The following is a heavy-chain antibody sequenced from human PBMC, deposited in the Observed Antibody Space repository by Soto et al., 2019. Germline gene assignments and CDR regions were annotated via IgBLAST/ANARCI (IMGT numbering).Heavy chain of an antibody. D-gene: IGHD4-17*01. Sequence: SETLSLTCTVSGGSISSYYWSWIRQPPGKGLEWIGYIYYSGSTNYNPSLKSRVTISVDTSKNQFSLKLSSVTAADTAVYYCARAHYGDYKLDYWGQGTLVTVSS. CDR2: IYYSGST. V-gene: IGHV4-59*01. J-gene: IGHJ4*02. CDR1: GGSISSYY. CDR3: ARAHYGDYKLDY.